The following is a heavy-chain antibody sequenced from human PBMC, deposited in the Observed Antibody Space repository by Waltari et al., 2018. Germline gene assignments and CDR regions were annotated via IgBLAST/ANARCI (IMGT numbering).Heavy chain of an antibody. D-gene: IGHD3-22*01. CDR1: VSTLRSYW. CDR2: IKKDGSEE. J-gene: IGHJ3*02. CDR3: ARDQWFAFDI. V-gene: IGHV3-7*01. Sequence: EVQLVESGGGLVQPGGSLRLAGAASVSTLRSYWISWVRQAPGKGLEWVANIKKDGSEEYYVDSVRGRFTISRDNAKNSLYLQMNSLRPEDTAVYYCARDQWFAFDIWGQGTMVTVSS.